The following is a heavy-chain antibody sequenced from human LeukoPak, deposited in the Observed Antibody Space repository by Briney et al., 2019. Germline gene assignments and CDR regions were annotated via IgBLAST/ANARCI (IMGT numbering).Heavy chain of an antibody. Sequence: ASVKVSCKASGYTFTTYPMNWVRQAPGQGLEYMGWINTNTGNPTYAQGFTGRFVFSLDTSVSTAYLQISSLKAEDTAVYYCARGVLALLSDYWGQGTLVTVSS. V-gene: IGHV7-4-1*02. CDR3: ARGVLALLSDY. CDR2: INTNTGNP. J-gene: IGHJ4*02. CDR1: GYTFTTYP. D-gene: IGHD2-15*01.